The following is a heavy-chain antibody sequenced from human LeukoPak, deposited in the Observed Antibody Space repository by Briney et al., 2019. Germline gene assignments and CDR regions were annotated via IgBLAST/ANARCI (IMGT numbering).Heavy chain of an antibody. CDR1: GGSINNYY. J-gene: IGHJ4*02. CDR3: ARRQYYDSTGYWYYLDY. V-gene: IGHV4-59*08. Sequence: PSETLSLTCTVSGGSINNYYWSWIRQPPGQGLEWIGQIHYSGSTNYNPSLKSRVTISVDTSKNQFSLNLNSVTAADTAKYYCARRQYYDSTGYWYYLDYWGQGTLVTVSS. CDR2: IHYSGST. D-gene: IGHD3-22*01.